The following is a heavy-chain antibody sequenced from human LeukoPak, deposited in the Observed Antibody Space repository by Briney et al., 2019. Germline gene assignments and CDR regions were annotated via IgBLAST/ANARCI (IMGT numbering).Heavy chain of an antibody. CDR2: INHSGST. J-gene: IGHJ3*02. D-gene: IGHD3-16*01. Sequence: SETLSLTCAVYGGSFSGYYWSWIRQPPGKGLEWIGEINHSGSTNYNPSLKSRVTISVDTSKNQFSLKLSSVTAADTAVYYCARGRPLGAFDIWGQGTMVTVSP. CDR1: GGSFSGYY. V-gene: IGHV4-34*01. CDR3: ARGRPLGAFDI.